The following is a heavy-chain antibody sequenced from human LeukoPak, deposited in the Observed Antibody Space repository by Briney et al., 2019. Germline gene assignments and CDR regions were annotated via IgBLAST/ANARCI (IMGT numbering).Heavy chain of an antibody. CDR3: ARDQYDTWSRRGNFDS. D-gene: IGHD3-3*01. CDR1: GFTVSSNY. V-gene: IGHV3-7*03. Sequence: RGSLRLSCAASGFTVSSNYMSWVRQAPGKGLEWVANIKLDGSEKNYVDSVKGRFTISRDNTKNSLYLQMNSLRAEDTAVFYCARDQYDTWSRRGNFDSWGQGTLVIVSS. CDR2: IKLDGSEK. J-gene: IGHJ4*02.